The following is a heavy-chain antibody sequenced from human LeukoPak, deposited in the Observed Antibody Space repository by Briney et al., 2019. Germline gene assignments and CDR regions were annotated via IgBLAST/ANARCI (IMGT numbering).Heavy chain of an antibody. CDR2: MNPNSGNT. Sequence: ASVKVSCKASGYTFTSYDINWVRQATGQGLEWMGWMNPNSGNTGYAQKFQGRVTMTRNTSISTAYMELSSLRSEDTAVYYCARGYDTIFGVVIMSGANRMDVWGQGTTVTVSS. CDR1: GYTFTSYD. J-gene: IGHJ6*02. V-gene: IGHV1-8*01. CDR3: ARGYDTIFGVVIMSGANRMDV. D-gene: IGHD3-3*01.